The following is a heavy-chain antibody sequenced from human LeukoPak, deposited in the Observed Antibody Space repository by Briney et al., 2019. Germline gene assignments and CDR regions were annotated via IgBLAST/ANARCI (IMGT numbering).Heavy chain of an antibody. J-gene: IGHJ5*02. D-gene: IGHD6-13*01. Sequence: PSQTLSLTCNVSGGSISTGSYYWSWIRQPAGKGLEWIGRFYNSGSTNYNPSLKSRVTISVDTSKNQFSLKLSSVTAADTAVYYCARQPGIAAAGTLLFDPWGQGTLVTVSS. CDR1: GGSISTGSYY. V-gene: IGHV4-61*02. CDR2: FYNSGST. CDR3: ARQPGIAAAGTLLFDP.